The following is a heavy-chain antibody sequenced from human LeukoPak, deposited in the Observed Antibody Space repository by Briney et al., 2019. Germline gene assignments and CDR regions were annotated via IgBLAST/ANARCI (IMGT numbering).Heavy chain of an antibody. Sequence: GRSLRLSCAASGFTFDDYAMHWVRQAPGKGLEWVANIKEDGSEKYYVDSVKGRFTISRDNAKKSLYLQMNRLRAEGTAVYYCEAFYYDESGWGDASDMWGQGTMVTVSS. V-gene: IGHV3-7*01. CDR2: IKEDGSEK. J-gene: IGHJ3*02. D-gene: IGHD3-16*01. CDR3: EAFYYDESGWGDASDM. CDR1: GFTFDDYA.